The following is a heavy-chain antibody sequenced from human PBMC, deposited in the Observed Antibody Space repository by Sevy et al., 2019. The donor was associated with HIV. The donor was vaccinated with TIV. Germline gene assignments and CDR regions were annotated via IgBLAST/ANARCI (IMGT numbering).Heavy chain of an antibody. V-gene: IGHV4-38-2*01. CDR2: VFHSGHT. Sequence: SETLSLTCAVSGYSITSGYLWGWIRQPPGKGLEWIGSVFHSGHTYYNPSLNSRVIISVDTSKNQFSLKLNSVTAADTAVYYCARHSHGSGTYYVPFDSWGQGTLVTVSS. CDR1: GYSITSGYL. J-gene: IGHJ4*02. CDR3: ARHSHGSGTYYVPFDS. D-gene: IGHD3-10*01.